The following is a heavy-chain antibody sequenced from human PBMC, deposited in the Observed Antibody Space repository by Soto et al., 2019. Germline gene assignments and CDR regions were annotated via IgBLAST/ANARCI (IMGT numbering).Heavy chain of an antibody. CDR1: GFSFPRFG. CDR2: ITYEGSQI. J-gene: IGHJ6*02. D-gene: IGHD3-16*01. Sequence: QVQLVESGGGVVQPGRSLRLSCAASGFSFPRFGMHWVRQAPGKGLEWVALITYEGSQIYYADAVKGRFTSSRDNGDNTLSLQMDNLRTEDTATSFGAKCRGEMNWAKYYVLDVWGQGTTVTVSS. CDR3: AKCRGEMNWAKYYVLDV. V-gene: IGHV3-30*18.